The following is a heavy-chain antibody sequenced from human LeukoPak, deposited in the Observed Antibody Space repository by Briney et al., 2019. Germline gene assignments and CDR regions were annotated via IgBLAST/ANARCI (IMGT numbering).Heavy chain of an antibody. CDR3: AREGWGYYFDF. J-gene: IGHJ4*02. CDR2: IYYTGTT. Sequence: SETLSLTCTVSGGSISRYYWSWIRQPPGKGLEWIGYIYYTGTTNYNPSLKSRLTISVDTSKNQFSLNLSSVTSADTAVYYCAREGWGYYFDFWGQGALVTVSS. V-gene: IGHV4-59*01. D-gene: IGHD7-27*01. CDR1: GGSISRYY.